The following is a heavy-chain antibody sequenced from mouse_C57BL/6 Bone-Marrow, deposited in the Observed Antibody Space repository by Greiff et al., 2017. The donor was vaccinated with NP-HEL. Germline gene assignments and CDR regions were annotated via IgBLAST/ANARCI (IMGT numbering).Heavy chain of an antibody. Sequence: QVQLQQPGAELVKPGASVKLSCKASGYTFTSYWMQWVKQRPGQGLEWIGEIDPSDSYTNYNQKFKGKATLTVDTSSSTAYMQLSSLTSEDSAVYYYGRRGITTVVADYWGQGTTLTVSS. D-gene: IGHD1-1*01. CDR3: GRRGITTVVADY. CDR1: GYTFTSYW. CDR2: IDPSDSYT. V-gene: IGHV1-50*01. J-gene: IGHJ2*01.